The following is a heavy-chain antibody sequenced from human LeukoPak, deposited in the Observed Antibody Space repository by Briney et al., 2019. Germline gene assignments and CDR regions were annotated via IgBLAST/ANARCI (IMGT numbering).Heavy chain of an antibody. CDR1: GGSISTYY. J-gene: IGHJ5*02. Sequence: TSETLSLTCTVSGGSISTYYWSWIRQPPGKGLEWIGYIYYSGGTNYNPSLKSRVTISVATSKNQFSLKLRSVTAADTAVYYCARDPSGSFFNWFDPWGQGTLVTVSS. V-gene: IGHV4-59*01. CDR3: ARDPSGSFFNWFDP. D-gene: IGHD1-26*01. CDR2: IYYSGGT.